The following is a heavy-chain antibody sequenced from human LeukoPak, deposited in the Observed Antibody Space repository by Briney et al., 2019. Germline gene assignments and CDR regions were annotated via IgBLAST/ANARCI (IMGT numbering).Heavy chain of an antibody. V-gene: IGHV3-66*01. J-gene: IGHJ4*02. CDR1: GFTVSNNY. Sequence: SGGSLRLSCAASGFTVSNNYMSWVRQAPGKGLEWVSVIYSGGSTDYADSVKGRFTISRDNSKNTLYLQMNSLRAEDTAVYYCVRVTKGGGSNDYWGQGTLVTVSS. CDR3: VRVTKGGGSNDY. D-gene: IGHD2-15*01. CDR2: IYSGGST.